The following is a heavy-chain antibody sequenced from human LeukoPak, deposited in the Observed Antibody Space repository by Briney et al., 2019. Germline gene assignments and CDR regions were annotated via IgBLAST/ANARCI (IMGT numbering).Heavy chain of an antibody. V-gene: IGHV4-34*01. CDR3: ARSVGSERDFDY. Sequence: SETLSLTCAVYGGSFSEYYWSWIRQPPGKGLEWIGEINQSGSTNYNSSLKSRVTISLDTSKKQFSLKLSSVTAADTAVYYCARSVGSERDFDYWGQGTLVTVSS. CDR2: INQSGST. CDR1: GGSFSEYY. D-gene: IGHD1-26*01. J-gene: IGHJ4*02.